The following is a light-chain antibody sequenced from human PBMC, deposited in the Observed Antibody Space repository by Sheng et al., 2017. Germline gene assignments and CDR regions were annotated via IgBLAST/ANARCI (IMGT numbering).Light chain of an antibody. CDR3: QQSYSTPSST. CDR2: AAS. Sequence: DIQMTQSPSSLSASVGDRVTITCRASQSISSYLNWYQQKPGKAPKLLIYAASSLQSGVPSRFSGSGSGTDFTLTISSLQPEDFATYYCQQSYSTPSSTFGQGT. J-gene: IGKJ1*01. CDR1: QSISSY. V-gene: IGKV1-39*01.